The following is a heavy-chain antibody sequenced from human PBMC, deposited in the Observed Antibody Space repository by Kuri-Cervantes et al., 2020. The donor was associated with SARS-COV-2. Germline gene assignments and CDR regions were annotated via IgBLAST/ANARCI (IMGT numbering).Heavy chain of an antibody. CDR3: ARLLGGVWD. D-gene: IGHD3-16*01. CDR1: GCSISSGYY. Sequence: SETLSLTCAVSGCSISSGYYWGWIRQPPGKGLEWIGSIYYSGSTYYNPSLKSRVTISVDTSKNQFSLKLSSMTAADTAVYYCARLLGGVWDWGQGTLVTVSS. V-gene: IGHV4-38-2*01. J-gene: IGHJ4*02. CDR2: IYYSGST.